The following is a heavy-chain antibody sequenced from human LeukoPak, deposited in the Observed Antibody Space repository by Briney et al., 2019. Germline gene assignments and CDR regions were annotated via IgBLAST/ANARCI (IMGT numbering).Heavy chain of an antibody. CDR2: IYYSGST. D-gene: IGHD3-9*01. CDR1: GGSISSYY. CDR3: ARSIPDYDILTGYYAYYFDY. J-gene: IGHJ4*02. Sequence: SETLSLTCTVSGGSISSYYWSWIRQPPGKGLEWIGCIYYSGSTNYNPSLKSRVTISVDTSKNQFSLKLSSVTAADTAVYYCARSIPDYDILTGYYAYYFDYWGQGTLVTVSS. V-gene: IGHV4-59*01.